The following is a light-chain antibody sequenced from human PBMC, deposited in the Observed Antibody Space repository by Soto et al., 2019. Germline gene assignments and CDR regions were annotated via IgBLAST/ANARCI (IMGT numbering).Light chain of an antibody. Sequence: DIQMTQSPSTLSASVGDRVTITCRASQSISSWLAWYQQKPGKAPKLLIYGASTRATGITQRFSGSGSGTDFTLTISSLQSEDFAVYYCQQYNNWPPAYTFGQGTRVESK. J-gene: IGKJ2*01. CDR3: QQYNNWPPAYT. CDR2: GAS. V-gene: IGKV1-5*01. CDR1: QSISSW.